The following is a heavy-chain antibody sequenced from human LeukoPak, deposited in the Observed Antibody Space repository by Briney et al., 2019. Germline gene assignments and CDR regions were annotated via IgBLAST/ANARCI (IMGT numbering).Heavy chain of an antibody. CDR1: GYTFTGYY. J-gene: IGHJ4*02. CDR3: ARAAVPAACDY. V-gene: IGHV1-2*06. CDR2: INPNSGGT. Sequence: ASVKVSCKASGYTFTGYYMHWVRQAPGQGLEWMGRINPNSGGTNYAQKLQGRVTMTTDTSTSTAYMELRSLRSDDTAVYYCARAAVPAACDYWGQGTLVTVSS. D-gene: IGHD2-2*01.